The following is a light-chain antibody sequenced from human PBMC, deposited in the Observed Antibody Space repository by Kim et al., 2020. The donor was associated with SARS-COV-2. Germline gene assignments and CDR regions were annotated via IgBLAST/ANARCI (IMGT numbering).Light chain of an antibody. J-gene: IGKJ5*01. CDR2: GAS. CDR1: QDIRND. V-gene: IGKV1-17*01. Sequence: ASVGDRVTITYRACQDIRNDLGWYQQNPGRAPKRLIYGASSLLSGVPSRFSVSGSETEFTLTISSVQPEDFATYFCLQHSTYPITFGQGTRLEI. CDR3: LQHSTYPIT.